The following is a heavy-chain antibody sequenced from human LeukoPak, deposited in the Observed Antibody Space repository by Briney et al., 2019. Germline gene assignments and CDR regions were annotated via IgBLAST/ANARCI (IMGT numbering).Heavy chain of an antibody. J-gene: IGHJ4*02. CDR3: AKSGVGGVKYYFDY. CDR1: GFTFSSYA. D-gene: IGHD2-8*02. Sequence: GGSLRLSCAASGFTFSSYAMSWVRQAPGKGMEWVSGISGSGSNTYYADSVKGRFTIPRDTSKNTLYLQMNSLRAEDTAVYFCAKSGVGGVKYYFDYWGQGTLVTVSS. V-gene: IGHV3-23*01. CDR2: ISGSGSNT.